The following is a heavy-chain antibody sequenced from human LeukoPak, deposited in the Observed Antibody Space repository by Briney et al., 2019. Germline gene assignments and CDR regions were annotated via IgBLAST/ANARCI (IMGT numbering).Heavy chain of an antibody. V-gene: IGHV4-39*01. CDR3: ARQRWLVLIDY. CDR2: IYYSGST. CDR1: GGSISSSTYY. J-gene: IGHJ4*02. Sequence: PSETLSLTCTVSGGSISSSTYYWGWIRQPPGKGLEWIGSIYYSGSTYYNPSLKSRVTISVDTSKNQFSLKLSSVTAADTAVYYCARQRWLVLIDYWGQGTLVTVSS. D-gene: IGHD6-19*01.